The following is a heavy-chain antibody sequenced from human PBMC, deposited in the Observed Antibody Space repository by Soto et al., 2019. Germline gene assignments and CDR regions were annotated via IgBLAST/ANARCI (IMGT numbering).Heavy chain of an antibody. V-gene: IGHV3-74*01. D-gene: IGHD3-9*01. CDR1: GFTFRSYW. J-gene: IGHJ3*02. CDR3: ARGGFDHAFDI. Sequence: EVQLVESGGALVQPGGSLRLSCAVSGFTFRSYWMHWVRQAPGKGLVWVSRVDSDGSGTIYADSVKGRFTVSRDNAKNTLFLQLNSLRVDDTAVYYCARGGFDHAFDIWGQGTMVTVSS. CDR2: VDSDGSGT.